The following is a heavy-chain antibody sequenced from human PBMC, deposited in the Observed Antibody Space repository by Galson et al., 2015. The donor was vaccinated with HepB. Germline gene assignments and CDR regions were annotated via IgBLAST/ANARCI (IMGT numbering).Heavy chain of an antibody. CDR1: GFTFSSYW. CDR2: IKQDGSEK. Sequence: SLRLSCAASGFTFSSYWMSWVRQAPGKGLEWVANIKQDGSEKYYVDSVKGRFTISRDNAKNSLYLQMNSLRAEDTAVYYCARAGLVVVITTPWDFDYWGQGTLVTVSS. V-gene: IGHV3-7*03. D-gene: IGHD3-22*01. CDR3: ARAGLVVVITTPWDFDY. J-gene: IGHJ4*02.